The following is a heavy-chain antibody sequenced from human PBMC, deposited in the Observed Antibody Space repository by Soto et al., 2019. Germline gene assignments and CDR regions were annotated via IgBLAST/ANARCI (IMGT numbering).Heavy chain of an antibody. CDR3: ARADGWLQYFDY. CDR1: GYTFNNYG. Sequence: ASVKVSCKASGYTFNNYGFTWVRQAPGQGLEWMGWINPNSGGTNYAQKFQGWVTMTTDTSISTAYMELSRLRSDDTAVYYCARADGWLQYFDYWGQGTQVTVSS. CDR2: INPNSGGT. V-gene: IGHV1-2*04. D-gene: IGHD5-12*01. J-gene: IGHJ4*02.